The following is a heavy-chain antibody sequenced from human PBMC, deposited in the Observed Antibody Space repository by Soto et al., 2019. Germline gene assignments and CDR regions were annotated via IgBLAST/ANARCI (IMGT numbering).Heavy chain of an antibody. Sequence: QVQLVQAGAEVKKPGSSVKVSCKASGGTFSSYAISWVRQAPGQGLEWMGGIIPIFGTANYAQKFLGRVTSTADESTSTAYMELSSVRSEDTAVYYCAGWGIAAAAAIPFDYWGQGTLVTVSS. CDR2: IIPIFGTA. CDR1: GGTFSSYA. D-gene: IGHD6-13*01. V-gene: IGHV1-69*12. J-gene: IGHJ4*02. CDR3: AGWGIAAAAAIPFDY.